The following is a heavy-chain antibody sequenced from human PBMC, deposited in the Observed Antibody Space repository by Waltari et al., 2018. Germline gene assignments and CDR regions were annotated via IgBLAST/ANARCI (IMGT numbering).Heavy chain of an antibody. V-gene: IGHV4-59*01. CDR2: IYYSGSP. CDR3: AREPSGSYSPYYFDY. D-gene: IGHD1-26*01. Sequence: QVQLQESGPGLVKPSETLSLTCTVSGGSISSYYWSWIRQPPGKGLEWIGYIYYSGSPNNNPSLKSRVTISVETSKNHFSLKRSSVTAADTAVYYCAREPSGSYSPYYFDYWGQGTLVTVSS. J-gene: IGHJ4*02. CDR1: GGSISSYY.